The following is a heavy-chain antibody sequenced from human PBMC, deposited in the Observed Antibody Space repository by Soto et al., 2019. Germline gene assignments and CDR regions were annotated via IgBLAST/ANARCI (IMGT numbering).Heavy chain of an antibody. CDR2: IRSKANNYAT. CDR3: TRHAVQYCGGDCYLLPYFDL. V-gene: IGHV3-73*02. D-gene: IGHD2-21*02. Sequence: EVQLVESGGGLVQPGGSLKLSCAASGFTFSGSAVHWVRQASGKGLEWVGRIRSKANNYATVYAASVKGRFTISRDDSKNTAYLQRNSLKTADTAVYYCTRHAVQYCGGDCYLLPYFDLWGLGTLVTVSS. J-gene: IGHJ2*01. CDR1: GFTFSGSA.